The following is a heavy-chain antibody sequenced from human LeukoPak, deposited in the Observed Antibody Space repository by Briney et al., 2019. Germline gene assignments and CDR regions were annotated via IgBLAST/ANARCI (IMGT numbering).Heavy chain of an antibody. V-gene: IGHV3-33*01. CDR3: ARDPSYCSSTNCYVGSPLYYYYPMDV. CDR2: IWFDGSNK. J-gene: IGHJ6*02. Sequence: GGSLRLSCAASGFIFSTSGMHWVRQAPGKGLEWVAVIWFDGSNKHYADSVKGRFSISRDNSENTLYLQMNSLRAEDTAVYYCARDPSYCSSTNCYVGSPLYYYYPMDVWGQGTTVTVSS. D-gene: IGHD2-2*01. CDR1: GFIFSTSG.